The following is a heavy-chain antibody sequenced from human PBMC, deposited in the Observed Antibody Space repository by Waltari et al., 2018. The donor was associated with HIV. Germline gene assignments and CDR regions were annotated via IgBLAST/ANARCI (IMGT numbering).Heavy chain of an antibody. CDR2: IHYTGST. V-gene: IGHV4-59*01. J-gene: IGHJ4*02. Sequence: QVHLQESGPGLVKPSETLSLTCSVSGGSISSYYWRWIRQPPGKRLEWIGYIHYTGSTTYNPSLKSRVTISVDTSKNQFSLKLSSVTAADTAVYYCARGRAYGAQGYYFDYWGQGTLVTVSS. CDR1: GGSISSYY. CDR3: ARGRAYGAQGYYFDY. D-gene: IGHD3-10*01.